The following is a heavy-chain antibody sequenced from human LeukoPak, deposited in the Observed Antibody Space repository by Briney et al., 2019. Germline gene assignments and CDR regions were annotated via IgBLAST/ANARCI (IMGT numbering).Heavy chain of an antibody. CDR1: DASISGYY. Sequence: PSETLSLTCTVADASISGYYWSWIRQPPGEGLEWIAYFYYTGTRNYNPSLKSRVTVSVDTSKYQFSLTLTSVTAADTAVYYCASVLYGANGFDYWGQGTPVTVSS. CDR2: FYYTGTR. D-gene: IGHD4-23*01. V-gene: IGHV4-59*01. CDR3: ASVLYGANGFDY. J-gene: IGHJ4*02.